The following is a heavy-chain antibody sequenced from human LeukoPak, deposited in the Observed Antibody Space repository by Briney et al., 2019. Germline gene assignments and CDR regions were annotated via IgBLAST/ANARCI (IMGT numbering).Heavy chain of an antibody. Sequence: SETLSLTCAVYGGSFSGYYWSWIRQSPGKGLEWIGEINHSGSTNYNPSLKSRVTISVDTSKNQFSLKLSSVTAADTAVYYCARPNTGGIYSYFDYWGQGTLVTVSS. V-gene: IGHV4-34*01. CDR1: GGSFSGYY. CDR2: INHSGST. J-gene: IGHJ4*02. CDR3: ARPNTGGIYSYFDY. D-gene: IGHD1-26*01.